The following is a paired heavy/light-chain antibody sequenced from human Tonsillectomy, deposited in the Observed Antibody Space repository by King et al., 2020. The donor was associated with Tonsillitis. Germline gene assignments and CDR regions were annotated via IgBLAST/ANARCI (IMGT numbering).Heavy chain of an antibody. CDR3: ARDGDYVHNSWDRFDF. CDR2: IKEDEDKE. J-gene: IGHJ4*02. CDR1: GFTFSDYW. D-gene: IGHD1-26*01. Sequence: EMQLVESGGGLVQPGGSLRLSCAASGFTFSDYWMSWLRQAPGKGLEWVASIKEDEDKEFYVDSVKGRFTISRDNAKKTLYLQLNSLRAEDTAVYYCARDGDYVHNSWDRFDFWGQGTLVTVSS. V-gene: IGHV3-7*03.
Light chain of an antibody. CDR2: ELS. Sequence: DVVMTQSPLSLSATPGQPASISCKSTHGLLNSDGKTNLYWYLQKAGQSPQLLLYELSIRFSGVPDRFSGSGSGTDFTLNISRVEAEDVGVYYCMQGLHLPYTFGQGTKLEI. V-gene: IGKV2-29*02. J-gene: IGKJ2*01. CDR1: HGLLNSDGKTN. CDR3: MQGLHLPYT.